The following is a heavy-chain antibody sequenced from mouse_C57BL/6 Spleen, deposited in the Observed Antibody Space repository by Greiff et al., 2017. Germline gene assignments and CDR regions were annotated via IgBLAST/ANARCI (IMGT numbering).Heavy chain of an antibody. D-gene: IGHD1-1*01. CDR2: ISSGGDYI. J-gene: IGHJ4*01. Sequence: EVMLVESGEGLVKPGGSLKLSCAASGFTFSSYAMSWVRQTPEKRLEWVAYISSGGDYIYYADTVKGRFTISRDNARNTLYLQMSSLKSEDTAMYYCTRDQHYYGSSLYAMDYWGQGTSVTVSS. CDR1: GFTFSSYA. V-gene: IGHV5-9-1*02. CDR3: TRDQHYYGSSLYAMDY.